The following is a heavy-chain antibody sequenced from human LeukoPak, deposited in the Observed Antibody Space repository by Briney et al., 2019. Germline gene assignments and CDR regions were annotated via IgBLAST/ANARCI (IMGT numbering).Heavy chain of an antibody. V-gene: IGHV3-74*01. D-gene: IGHD3-9*01. Sequence: GALRLSCVASGFTFSSYWMHWVRQDPRKGLVWVSRINGDGRNINYADSVRGRFTISRNNAKNTLYLQMNTLRVEDTAVYYCTRDLMDYDVSTGLHHYYMDVWGQGTTVTVSS. CDR1: GFTFSSYW. J-gene: IGHJ6*02. CDR3: TRDLMDYDVSTGLHHYYMDV. CDR2: INGDGRNI.